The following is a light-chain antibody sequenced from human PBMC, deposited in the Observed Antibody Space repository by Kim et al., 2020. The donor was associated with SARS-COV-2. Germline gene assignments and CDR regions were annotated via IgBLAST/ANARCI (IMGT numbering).Light chain of an antibody. CDR2: GAS. CDR3: QQYGISPFT. Sequence: SPGERATLSCRASQSVSRGYLAWYQQKAGQAPRLLIYGASSRATGIPDRFSGSGSGTDFTLTISRLEPEDFAVYYCQQYGISPFTFGPGTKVGYQ. CDR1: QSVSRGY. J-gene: IGKJ3*01. V-gene: IGKV3-20*01.